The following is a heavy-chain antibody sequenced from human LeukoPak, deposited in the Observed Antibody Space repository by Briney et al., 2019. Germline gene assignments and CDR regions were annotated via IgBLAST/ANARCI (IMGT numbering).Heavy chain of an antibody. J-gene: IGHJ3*02. CDR2: IYYSGST. CDR3: ARRETIFGVVIGYDAFDI. V-gene: IGHV4-39*01. CDR1: GGSISSSSYY. Sequence: SETLSLTCTVSGGSISSSSYYWGWIRQPPGKGLEWIGSIYYSGSTYYSPSLKSRVTISVDTSKNQFSLKLSSVTAADTAVYYCARRETIFGVVIGYDAFDIWGQGTMVTVSS. D-gene: IGHD3-3*01.